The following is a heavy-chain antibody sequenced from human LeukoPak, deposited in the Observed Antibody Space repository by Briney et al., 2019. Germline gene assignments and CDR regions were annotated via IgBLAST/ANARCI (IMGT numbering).Heavy chain of an antibody. Sequence: GGSLRLPCAASGFTLRGYGMSWVRQAPGKGLEWVSAISGSGGRTYYADSVKGRFTISRDNTKNTLYLLMNSLRAEDTAVYYCAKVGRGYGSGSPFYFDYWGQGTLVTVSS. CDR3: AKVGRGYGSGSPFYFDY. V-gene: IGHV3-23*01. J-gene: IGHJ4*02. CDR2: ISGSGGRT. D-gene: IGHD3-10*01. CDR1: GFTLRGYG.